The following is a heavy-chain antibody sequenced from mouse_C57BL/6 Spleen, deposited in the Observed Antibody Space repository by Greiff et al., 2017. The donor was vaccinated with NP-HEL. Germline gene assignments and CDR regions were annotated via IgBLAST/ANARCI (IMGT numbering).Heavy chain of an antibody. CDR3: ARDDYYGSRFAY. CDR2: IDPSDSYT. Sequence: QVQLQQPGAELVRPGTSVKLSCKASGYTFTSYWMHWVKQRPGQGLEWIGVIDPSDSYTNYNQKFKGKATLTVDTSSSTAYMQLSRLTSEDSAVYYCARDDYYGSRFAYWGQGTLVTVSA. V-gene: IGHV1-59*01. D-gene: IGHD1-1*01. CDR1: GYTFTSYW. J-gene: IGHJ3*01.